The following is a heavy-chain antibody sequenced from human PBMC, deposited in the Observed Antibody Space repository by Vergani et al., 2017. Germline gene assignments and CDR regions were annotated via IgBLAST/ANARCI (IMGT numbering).Heavy chain of an antibody. Sequence: EVQLVESGGGLVKPGGSLRLSCAASGFTFSSYSMNWVRQAPGKGLEWVSYISSSSSTIYYADSVKGRSTISRDNAKNSLYLQMNSLRAEDTAVYYCARPRADYDFWSGYYNRAFDIWGQGTMVTVSS. CDR3: ARPRADYDFWSGYYNRAFDI. D-gene: IGHD3-3*01. CDR1: GFTFSSYS. J-gene: IGHJ3*02. CDR2: ISSSSSTI. V-gene: IGHV3-21*05.